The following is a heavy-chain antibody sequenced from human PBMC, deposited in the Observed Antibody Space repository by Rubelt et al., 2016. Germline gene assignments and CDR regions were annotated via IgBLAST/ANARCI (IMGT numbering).Heavy chain of an antibody. J-gene: IGHJ6*02. CDR2: IKQDGTEQ. V-gene: IGHV3-7*04. CDR1: GFTFSTYW. Sequence: EVQLVESGGGLVQPGGSLRLSCAASGFTFSTYWMSWVRQAPGKGLEWVATIKQDGTEQDYADSLKGRFTISRDNAKNSLDLQLKDRRGEDTAVYYCVRGGQYFYYHGMDVWGQGTTVTVSS. CDR3: VRGGQYFYYHGMDV. D-gene: IGHD5-12*01.